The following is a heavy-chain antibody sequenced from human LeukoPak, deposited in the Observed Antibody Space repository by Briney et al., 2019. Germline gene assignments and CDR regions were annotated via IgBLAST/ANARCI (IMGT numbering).Heavy chain of an antibody. D-gene: IGHD3-10*01. CDR3: AREYGSGSSFDY. Sequence: PSETLSLTCTVSGGSISSGDYYWSWIRQPPGKGLEWIGYIYYSGSTYYNPSLKSRVTISVDTSKHQFSLKLSSVTAADTAVYYCAREYGSGSSFDYWGQGTLVTVSS. V-gene: IGHV4-30-4*01. CDR1: GGSISSGDYY. J-gene: IGHJ4*02. CDR2: IYYSGST.